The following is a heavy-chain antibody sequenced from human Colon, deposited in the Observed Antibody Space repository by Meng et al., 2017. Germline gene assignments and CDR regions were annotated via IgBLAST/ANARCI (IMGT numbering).Heavy chain of an antibody. V-gene: IGHV5-51*01. CDR3: ARLRDYGDDRAFAY. J-gene: IGHJ4*02. Sequence: GESLKISCKGSGYSFSSYWIGWVRQMPGKGPEWMGNIFPADSDTRYSPFFQGQVTTSVDKSISIAYLQWGSLEASDSAIYYCARLRDYGDDRAFAYWGPGTMVTVSS. CDR1: GYSFSSYW. CDR2: IFPADSDT. D-gene: IGHD4/OR15-4a*01.